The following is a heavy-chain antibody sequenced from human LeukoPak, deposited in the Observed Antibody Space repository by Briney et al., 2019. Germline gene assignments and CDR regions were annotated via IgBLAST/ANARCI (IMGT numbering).Heavy chain of an antibody. CDR3: ARGLDYGGDY. J-gene: IGHJ4*02. V-gene: IGHV4-39*07. D-gene: IGHD4-17*01. CDR1: GGSTSSSSYY. Sequence: PSETLSLTCTVSGGSTSSSSYYWGWIRQPPGKGLEWIGSIYYSGSTYYNPSLKSRVTISVDTSKNQFSLKLSSVTAADTAVYYCARGLDYGGDYWGQGTLVTVSS. CDR2: IYYSGST.